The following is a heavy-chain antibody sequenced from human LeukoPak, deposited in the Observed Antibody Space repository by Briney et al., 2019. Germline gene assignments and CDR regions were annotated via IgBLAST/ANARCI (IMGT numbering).Heavy chain of an antibody. Sequence: GGSLRLSCAASGFTFSSYAMSWVRHAPWKWLEWVSAISGSGGSTYYADSVKGRFTISRDNAKNSLYLQMNSLRAEDTAVYYCARGGPTGPFDYWGQGTLVTVSS. V-gene: IGHV3-23*01. CDR2: ISGSGGST. J-gene: IGHJ4*02. CDR1: GFTFSSYA. CDR3: ARGGPTGPFDY. D-gene: IGHD1-14*01.